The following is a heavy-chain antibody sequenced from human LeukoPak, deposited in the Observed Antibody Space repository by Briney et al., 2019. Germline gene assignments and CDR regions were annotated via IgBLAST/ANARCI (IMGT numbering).Heavy chain of an antibody. D-gene: IGHD1-26*01. Sequence: GESLKISCEASGYSFTGYWVGWVRQMPGKGLEWMGIIYPGDSDTRYSPSFQGQVTISADKSISTAYLQWSSLKASDTAIYYCARRLVGAEDAFDIWGQGTMVTVSS. V-gene: IGHV5-51*01. CDR3: ARRLVGAEDAFDI. J-gene: IGHJ3*02. CDR1: GYSFTGYW. CDR2: IYPGDSDT.